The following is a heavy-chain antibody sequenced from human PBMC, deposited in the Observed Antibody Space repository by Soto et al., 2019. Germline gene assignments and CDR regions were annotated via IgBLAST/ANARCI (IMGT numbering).Heavy chain of an antibody. CDR1: GFTLDKYT. CDR2: SFSSGGT. J-gene: IGHJ4*02. V-gene: IGHV3-53*01. Sequence: PGGSLRLSCAAFGFTLDKYTMGWGRQAPGKGLEWVAESFSSGGTQYADSVKGRFTTSRDNSRNMVFLQMNGLRVEDTVLYYCARDREPDGIWTFDSWGQGALVTVSS. CDR3: ARDREPDGIWTFDS. D-gene: IGHD3-9*01.